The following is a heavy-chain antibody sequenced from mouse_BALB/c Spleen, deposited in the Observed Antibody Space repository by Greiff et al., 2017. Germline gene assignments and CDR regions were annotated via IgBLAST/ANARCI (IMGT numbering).Heavy chain of an antibody. D-gene: IGHD1-1*01. J-gene: IGHJ1*01. Sequence: EVQVVESGGGLVKPGGSLKLSCAASGFAFSSYDMSWVRQTPEKRLEWVAYISSGGGSTYYPDTVKGRFTISRDNAKNTLYLQMSSLKSEDTAMYYCARDGSSYRYFDVWGAGTTVTVSS. CDR2: ISSGGGST. CDR1: GFAFSSYD. CDR3: ARDGSSYRYFDV. V-gene: IGHV5-12-1*01.